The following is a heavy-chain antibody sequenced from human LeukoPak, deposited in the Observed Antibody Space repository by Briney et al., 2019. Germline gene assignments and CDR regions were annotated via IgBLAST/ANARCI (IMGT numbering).Heavy chain of an antibody. CDR1: GFTFSNYW. Sequence: GGSLRLSCAASGFTFSNYWMIWVRQAPGKGLEWVANIKQDGSEKYYVDSVEGRFTVSRDNTKNTLYLQMNSLRAEDTALYYCAKPAKTDYADYWGQGTLVTVSS. V-gene: IGHV3-7*03. D-gene: IGHD1-14*01. J-gene: IGHJ4*02. CDR2: IKQDGSEK. CDR3: AKPAKTDYADY.